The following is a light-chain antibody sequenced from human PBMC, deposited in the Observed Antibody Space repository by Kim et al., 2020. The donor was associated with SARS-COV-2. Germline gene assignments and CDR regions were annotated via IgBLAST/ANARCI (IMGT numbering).Light chain of an antibody. J-gene: IGLJ3*02. CDR1: ALASQY. Sequence: SPGQTARITCFGNALASQYCHWYQQKPGQAPVLVIYRDTERPSGIPGRFSGSTSGTTVTLTISGVQAEDEADYYCQSADISTSYVVFGGGIQLTVL. CDR2: RDT. CDR3: QSADISTSYVV. V-gene: IGLV3-25*03.